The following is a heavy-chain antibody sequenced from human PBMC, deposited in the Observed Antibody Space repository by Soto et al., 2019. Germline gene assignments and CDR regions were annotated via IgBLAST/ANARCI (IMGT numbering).Heavy chain of an antibody. CDR3: ASRLVVTRFHAFDI. CDR2: IIPIFGTA. CDR1: GGTFSSYA. D-gene: IGHD2-21*02. J-gene: IGHJ3*02. V-gene: IGHV1-69*13. Sequence: ASVKVSCKASGGTFSSYAISWVRQAPGQGLEWMGGIIPIFGTANYAQKFQGRVTITADESTSTAYMELSSLRSEDTAVYYCASRLVVTRFHAFDIWGHGTMVTVSS.